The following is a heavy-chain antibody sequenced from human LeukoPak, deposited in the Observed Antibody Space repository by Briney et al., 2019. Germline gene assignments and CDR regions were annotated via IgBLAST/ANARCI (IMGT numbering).Heavy chain of an antibody. J-gene: IGHJ5*02. V-gene: IGHV5-51*01. D-gene: IGHD2-21*02. CDR3: ARQVYCGGDCYSSWFDP. CDR1: GYSFTSYW. CDR2: IYPGDSDT. Sequence: RESLKISCKGSGYSFTSYWNGWVRQMPGKGLEWMGIIYPGDSDTRYSPSFQGQVTISADKSISTAYLQWSSLKASDTAMYYCARQVYCGGDCYSSWFDPWGQGTLVTVSS.